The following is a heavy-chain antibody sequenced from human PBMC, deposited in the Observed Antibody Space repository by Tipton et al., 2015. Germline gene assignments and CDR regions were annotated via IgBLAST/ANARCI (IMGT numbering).Heavy chain of an antibody. Sequence: LRLSCAVSAYSITTDYYWVWIRQAPGKGLEWIGAISHSGNTFYNPSLKSRVTISADASKTPFSLEVNSVTAADTAVYHCVRASGHSGYGAFDYWGQGVLVIVSS. CDR1: AYSITTDYY. J-gene: IGHJ4*02. V-gene: IGHV4-38-2*01. CDR3: VRASGHSGYGAFDY. CDR2: ISHSGNT. D-gene: IGHD5-12*01.